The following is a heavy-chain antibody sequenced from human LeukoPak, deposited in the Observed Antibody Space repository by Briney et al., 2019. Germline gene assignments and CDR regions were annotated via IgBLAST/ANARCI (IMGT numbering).Heavy chain of an antibody. Sequence: SETVSCKASGGTFSSYAISWVRQAPGQGLEWMGRIIPILGIANYAHKFQGRVTITADKSTSTAYMELSSLRSEDTAVYYCATRPYSSSFGYYFGMDVWGQGTTVTVPS. CDR2: IIPILGIA. J-gene: IGHJ6*02. D-gene: IGHD6-6*01. V-gene: IGHV1-69*04. CDR3: ATRPYSSSFGYYFGMDV. CDR1: GGTFSSYA.